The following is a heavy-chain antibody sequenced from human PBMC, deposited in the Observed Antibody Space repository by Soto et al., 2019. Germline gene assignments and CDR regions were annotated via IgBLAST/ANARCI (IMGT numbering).Heavy chain of an antibody. J-gene: IGHJ2*01. V-gene: IGHV4-30-4*01. CDR1: GASLDGSDFY. Sequence: QVQLQESGPGLVKPSQTLSLTCTVSGASLDGSDFYWSWIRQPPGEGLQWIGHIYYSGSTYYNSSLKSRLTISVDTSKNEFYLSLTSVTAADTAVYYYARVGMTAPQPPYLDLWGRGTLITVSS. CDR3: ARVGMTAPQPPYLDL. CDR2: IYYSGST. D-gene: IGHD2-21*02.